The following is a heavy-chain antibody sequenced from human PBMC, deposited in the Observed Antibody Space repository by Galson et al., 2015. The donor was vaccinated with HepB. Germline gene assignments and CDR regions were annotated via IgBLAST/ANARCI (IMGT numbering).Heavy chain of an antibody. J-gene: IGHJ5*02. D-gene: IGHD2-2*01. CDR1: GYTFTSYG. CDR2: ISAYNGNT. Sequence: SVKVSCKASGYTFTSYGISWVRQAPGQGLEWMGWISAYNGNTNYAQKLQGRVTMTTDTSTSTAYMELRSLRSDDTAVYYCARARDCSSTSCYSLPWFDPWGQGTLVTVSS. CDR3: ARARDCSSTSCYSLPWFDP. V-gene: IGHV1-18*04.